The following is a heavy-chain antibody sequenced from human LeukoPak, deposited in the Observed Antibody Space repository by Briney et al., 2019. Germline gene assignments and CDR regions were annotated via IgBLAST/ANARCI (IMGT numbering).Heavy chain of an antibody. V-gene: IGHV5-51*01. J-gene: IGHJ3*02. CDR1: GYSFTSYW. Sequence: GESLKISCKGSGYSFTSYWIGWVRQMPGKGLEWMGIIYPGDSDTRYSPSFQGQVTISADKSISTAYLQWSSLKASDTAMYYCARIGLLWFGELVGRAFDIWGQGTMVTVSS. CDR3: ARIGLLWFGELVGRAFDI. D-gene: IGHD3-10*01. CDR2: IYPGDSDT.